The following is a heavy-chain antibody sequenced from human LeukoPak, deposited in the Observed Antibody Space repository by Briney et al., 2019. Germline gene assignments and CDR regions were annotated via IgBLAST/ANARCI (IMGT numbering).Heavy chain of an antibody. J-gene: IGHJ4*02. V-gene: IGHV3-23*01. D-gene: IGHD2-2*01. Sequence: GGSLRLSCAASGFTFSSYAMSWVRQAPGKGLEWVSAISGSGGSTYYADSVKGRFTISRDNSKNTLYLQMNSLRAEDTAVYYCAKAHCGSTSCYSEFWGQGTLVTVSS. CDR1: GFTFSSYA. CDR2: ISGSGGST. CDR3: AKAHCGSTSCYSEF.